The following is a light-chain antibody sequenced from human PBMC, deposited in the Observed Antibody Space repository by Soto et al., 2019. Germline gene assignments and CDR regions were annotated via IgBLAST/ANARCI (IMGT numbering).Light chain of an antibody. V-gene: IGLV3-21*02. CDR1: NIGSES. J-gene: IGLJ2*01. CDR3: QVWDRSSDHRGV. Sequence: SYEMTQPPSVSVAPGQTARVTCGGNNIGSESVHWYQKKPGQAPVLVVYDDSDRPSGIPERFSGSNSGNTATLTISRVEAGHEADYYCQVWDRSSDHRGVFGGGTKLTVL. CDR2: DDS.